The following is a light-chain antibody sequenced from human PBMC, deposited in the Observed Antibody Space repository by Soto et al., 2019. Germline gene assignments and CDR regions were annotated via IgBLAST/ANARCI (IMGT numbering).Light chain of an antibody. CDR1: ISNVGSYNL. CDR3: CSYATTTTYV. V-gene: IGLV2-23*01. J-gene: IGLJ1*01. CDR2: EGS. Sequence: QSVLTQPASVSGSPGQSITISCTGSISNVGSYNLVSWYQHHPGKAPKLLIYEGSKLPSGVSNRFSGSKSGNTASLTISGLQAEDDADYYCCSYATTTTYVFGTGTKLTVL.